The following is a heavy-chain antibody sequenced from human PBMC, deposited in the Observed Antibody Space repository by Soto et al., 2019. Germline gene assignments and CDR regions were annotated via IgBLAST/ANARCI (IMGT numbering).Heavy chain of an antibody. Sequence: VQLVDSGGGLVQPGGSLRLSCAASGFIFSNYVMSWVRRAPGKGLEWVSSISDSGGTSYYADSVKGRFTISRDNSKNTLYLQMNSLRAEDTAIYYCAKRPRALLTFDYWGQGTLVTVSS. D-gene: IGHD1-26*01. CDR3: AKRPRALLTFDY. CDR2: ISDSGGTS. J-gene: IGHJ4*02. V-gene: IGHV3-23*04. CDR1: GFIFSNYV.